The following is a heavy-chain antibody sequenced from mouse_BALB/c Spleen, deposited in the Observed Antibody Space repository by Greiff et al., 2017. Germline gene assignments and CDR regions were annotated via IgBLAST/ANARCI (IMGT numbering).Heavy chain of an antibody. CDR2: INPYNDGT. J-gene: IGHJ4*01. V-gene: IGHV1-14*01. D-gene: IGHD2-4*01. CDR1: GYTFTSYV. Sequence: VQLQQSGPELVKPGASVKMSCKASGYTFTSYVMHWVKQKPGQGLEWIGYINPYNDGTKYNEKFKGKATLTSDKSSSTAYMELSSLTSEDSAVYYCARERKGNYDGTMDYWGQGTSVTVSS. CDR3: ARERKGNYDGTMDY.